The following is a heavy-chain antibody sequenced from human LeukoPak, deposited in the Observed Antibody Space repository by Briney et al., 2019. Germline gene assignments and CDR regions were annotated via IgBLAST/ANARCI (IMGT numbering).Heavy chain of an antibody. J-gene: IGHJ4*02. CDR1: GFAFDDFA. CDR2: IIRRAYGGAA. V-gene: IGHV3-49*04. Sequence: PGGSLRLSCTTSGFAFDDFAMSWVRQPAGKGLECVGFIIRRAYGGAAEYAASVKGRFIISRDDSKGIAYLQMNSLKTEDPAVYYCSRNGLVDFDYWGQGSRVIVSP. CDR3: SRNGLVDFDY.